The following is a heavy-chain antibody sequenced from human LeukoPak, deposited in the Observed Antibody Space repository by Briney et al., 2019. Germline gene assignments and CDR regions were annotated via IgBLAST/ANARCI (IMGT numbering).Heavy chain of an antibody. CDR3: AREGYSSSWYERNYFDY. D-gene: IGHD6-13*01. J-gene: IGHJ4*02. V-gene: IGHV3-30-3*01. Sequence: SCKASGYTFTSYAMHWVRQAPGKGLEWVAVISYDGSNKYYADSVKGRFTISRDNSKNTLYLQMNSLRAEDTAVYYCAREGYSSSWYERNYFDYWGQGTLVTVSS. CDR2: ISYDGSNK. CDR1: GYTFTSYA.